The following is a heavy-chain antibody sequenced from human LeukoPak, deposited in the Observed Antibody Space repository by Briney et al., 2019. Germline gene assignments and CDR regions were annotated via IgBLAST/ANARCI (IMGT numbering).Heavy chain of an antibody. V-gene: IGHV3-23*01. CDR1: GFTFSSYA. Sequence: GGSLRLSCTASGFTFSSYAMSWVRQAPGKGLEWVSAVSASGGTTYYADSVKGRFTISRDNSKNALHLQMNSLRAEDTAVYHCAKDPREYGGSSSCPNGLDPWGQEPWSPSPQ. D-gene: IGHD2-2*01. CDR2: VSASGGTT. CDR3: AKDPREYGGSSSCPNGLDP. J-gene: IGHJ5*02.